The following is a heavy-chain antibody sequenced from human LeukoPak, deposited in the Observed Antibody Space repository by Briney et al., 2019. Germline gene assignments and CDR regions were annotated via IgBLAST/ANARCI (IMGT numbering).Heavy chain of an antibody. J-gene: IGHJ4*02. CDR2: MNPNTGRT. D-gene: IGHD3-10*01. Sequence: ASVKVSCKASRYTFTSYDINWVREAAGHGLEWMGWMNPNTGRTGYAQEFQGRITMTRDTSINTAYMELTNLRSEDTAIYYCARLSQTPDYYTLGGYYYLGYWGQGTPVTVSS. V-gene: IGHV1-8*01. CDR1: RYTFTSYD. CDR3: ARLSQTPDYYTLGGYYYLGY.